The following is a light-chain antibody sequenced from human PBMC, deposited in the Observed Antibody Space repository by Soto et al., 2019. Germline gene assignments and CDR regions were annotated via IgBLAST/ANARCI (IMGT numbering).Light chain of an antibody. CDR3: QQLNSWSIT. Sequence: DIQLTQSPSFLSASVGDRVTITCRASQGISSYLAWYQQKPGKAPKLLIYAASTLQSGVPSRFSGSGSGTEFTLTISSLQPEDFATYYCQQLNSWSITFGQGTRLEIK. CDR1: QGISSY. J-gene: IGKJ5*01. V-gene: IGKV1-9*01. CDR2: AAS.